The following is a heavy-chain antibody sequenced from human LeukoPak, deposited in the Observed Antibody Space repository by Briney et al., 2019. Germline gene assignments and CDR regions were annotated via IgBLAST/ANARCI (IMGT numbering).Heavy chain of an antibody. Sequence: SETLSLTCTVSGGSISSGSSYWSWIRQPAGKGLEWIGRIYTSGSTNYNPSLKSRVTISVDTSKNQFSLKLSSVTAADTAVYYCASEKYSLPLVWGQGTLVTVSS. D-gene: IGHD5-18*01. CDR2: IYTSGST. CDR3: ASEKYSLPLV. CDR1: GGSISSGSSY. V-gene: IGHV4-61*02. J-gene: IGHJ4*02.